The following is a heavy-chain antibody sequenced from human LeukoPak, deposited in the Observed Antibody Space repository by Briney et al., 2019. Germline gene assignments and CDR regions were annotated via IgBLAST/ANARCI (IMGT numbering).Heavy chain of an antibody. Sequence: GASVKDSCKASRYTFTGYYMHWVRQAPGQGLEWMGRINPNSGGTNYVQKFQGRVTMTRDTSISTAYMELISLRSDDTAVYYCARDWGYSGSHYDAFDIWGQGTMVTVSS. V-gene: IGHV1-2*02. CDR2: INPNSGGT. CDR1: RYTFTGYY. CDR3: ARDWGYSGSHYDAFDI. D-gene: IGHD1-26*01. J-gene: IGHJ3*02.